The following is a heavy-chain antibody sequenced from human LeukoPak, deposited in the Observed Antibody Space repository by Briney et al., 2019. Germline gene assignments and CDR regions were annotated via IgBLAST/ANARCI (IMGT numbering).Heavy chain of an antibody. D-gene: IGHD1-26*01. CDR1: GYTFTDYY. CDR2: VDPEDGET. CDR3: ATDPPHSGSYYAFDI. V-gene: IGHV1-69-2*01. J-gene: IGHJ3*02. Sequence: ASVKVSCKVSGYTFTDYYMHWVQQAPGKGLEWMGLVDPEDGETIYAEKFQGRVTITADTSTDTAYVELSSLRSEDTAVYYCATDPPHSGSYYAFDIWGQGTMVTVSS.